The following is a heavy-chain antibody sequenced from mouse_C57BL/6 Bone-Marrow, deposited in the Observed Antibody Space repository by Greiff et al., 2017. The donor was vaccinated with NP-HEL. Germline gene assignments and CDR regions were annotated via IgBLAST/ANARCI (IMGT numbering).Heavy chain of an antibody. D-gene: IGHD2-2*01. V-gene: IGHV3-8*01. CDR3: ARSPLWLRRNYYAMDY. Sequence: EVQLVESGPGLAKPSQTLSLTCSVTGYSITSDYWNWIRKFPGNKLEYMGYISYRGSTYYNPSPKSRISITRDTSKNQYYLQLNSVTTEDTATYYCARSPLWLRRNYYAMDYWGQGTSVTVSS. CDR1: GYSITSDY. J-gene: IGHJ4*01. CDR2: ISYRGST.